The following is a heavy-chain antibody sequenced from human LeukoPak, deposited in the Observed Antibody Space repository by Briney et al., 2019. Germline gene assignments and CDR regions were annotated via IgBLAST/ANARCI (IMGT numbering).Heavy chain of an antibody. Sequence: SETLSLTCTVSGGSISSYYWSWIRQPPGKGLEWIGYIYYSGSTDYNPSLKSRATISVDTSKNQFFLKLSSVTAADTAVYYCARLLPPYSSSVVNWFDPWGQGTLVTVSS. CDR1: GGSISSYY. J-gene: IGHJ5*02. CDR3: ARLLPPYSSSVVNWFDP. CDR2: IYYSGST. D-gene: IGHD6-13*01. V-gene: IGHV4-59*01.